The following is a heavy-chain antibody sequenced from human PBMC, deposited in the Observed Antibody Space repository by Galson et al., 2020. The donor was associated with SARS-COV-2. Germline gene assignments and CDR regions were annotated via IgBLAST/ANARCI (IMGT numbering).Heavy chain of an antibody. D-gene: IGHD6-19*01. CDR3: ARAVAGPNYYYGMDV. J-gene: IGHJ6*02. CDR1: GYTFTSYD. Sequence: ASVKVSCKASGYTFTSYDINWVRQATGQGLEWMGWMNPNSGNTGYAQKFQGRVTMTRNTSISTAYMELSSLRSEDTAVYYCARAVAGPNYYYGMDVWGQGTTVTVSS. V-gene: IGHV1-8*02. CDR2: MNPNSGNT.